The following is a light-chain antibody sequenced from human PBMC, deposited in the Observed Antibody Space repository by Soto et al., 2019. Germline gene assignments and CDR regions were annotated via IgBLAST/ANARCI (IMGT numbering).Light chain of an antibody. J-gene: IGKJ2*01. CDR1: QSVSSSY. CDR3: QQYGSSPRYT. Sequence: EIVLTQSPGTLSLSPGERATLSCRASQSVSSSYLAWYQQKPGQAPRLLIYGASRRATGIPGRFSGSVSGTDFTLTISRLEPEYFAVYYCQQYGSSPRYTFGQGTKLEIK. CDR2: GAS. V-gene: IGKV3-20*01.